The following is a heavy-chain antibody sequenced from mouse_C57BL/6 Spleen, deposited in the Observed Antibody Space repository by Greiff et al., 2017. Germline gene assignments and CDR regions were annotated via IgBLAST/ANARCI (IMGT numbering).Heavy chain of an antibody. J-gene: IGHJ2*01. V-gene: IGHV5-17*01. Sequence: EVKLVESGGGLVKPGGSLKLSCAASGFTFSDYGMHWVRQAPEKGLEWVAYISSGSSTIYYADTVKGRFTISRDNAKNTLFLQMTSLRSEDTAMYYCARPHYGSSYEDFDYWGQGTTLTVSS. D-gene: IGHD1-1*01. CDR3: ARPHYGSSYEDFDY. CDR1: GFTFSDYG. CDR2: ISSGSSTI.